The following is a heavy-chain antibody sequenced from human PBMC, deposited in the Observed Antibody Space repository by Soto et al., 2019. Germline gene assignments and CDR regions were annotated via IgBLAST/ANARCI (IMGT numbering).Heavy chain of an antibody. D-gene: IGHD1-26*01. CDR3: ARELRVGATTVDAFDI. CDR2: IYSGGST. Sequence: EVQLVESGGGLVQPGGSLRLSCAASGFTVSSNYMSWVRQAPGKGLEWVSVIYSGGSTYYADSVKGRFTISRHNSKNTLYLQMNSLRAEDTAVYYCARELRVGATTVDAFDIWGQGTMVTVSS. J-gene: IGHJ3*02. V-gene: IGHV3-53*04. CDR1: GFTVSSNY.